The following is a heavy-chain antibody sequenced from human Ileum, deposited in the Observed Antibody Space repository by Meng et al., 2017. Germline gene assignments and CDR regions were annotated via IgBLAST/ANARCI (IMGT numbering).Heavy chain of an antibody. J-gene: IGHJ4*02. D-gene: IGHD3-10*01. CDR1: GFTFVSYA. CDR2: ITAGNGNT. CDR3: ARDMPYSSGSFDY. V-gene: IGHV1-3*01. Sequence: ASVKVSCKASGFTFVSYAIYWVRQAPGQRLEWMGWITAGNGNTKYSQKFQGRVTITRDTSASTAYKELSSLKFEDTAVYYCARDMPYSSGSFDYWGQGTLVTVSS.